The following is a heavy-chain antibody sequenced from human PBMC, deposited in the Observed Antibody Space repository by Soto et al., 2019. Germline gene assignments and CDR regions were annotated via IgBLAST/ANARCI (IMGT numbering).Heavy chain of an antibody. Sequence: GGSLRLSCAASGFTISSYGMHRVRQAPGKGLEWVAVIWYDGSNKYYADSVKGRFTISRDNSKNTLYLQMNSLRAEDTAVYYCARDPRPNYYDSSRPFDIWGQGTMDTVSS. CDR2: IWYDGSNK. D-gene: IGHD3-22*01. V-gene: IGHV3-33*01. J-gene: IGHJ3*02. CDR1: GFTISSYG. CDR3: ARDPRPNYYDSSRPFDI.